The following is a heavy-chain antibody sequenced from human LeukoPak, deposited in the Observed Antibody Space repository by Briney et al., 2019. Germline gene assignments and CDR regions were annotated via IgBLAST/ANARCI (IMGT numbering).Heavy chain of an antibody. Sequence: GGSLRLSCAASGFTFSSYAMHWVRQAPGKGLEWVAVISYDGSNKYYADSVKGRFTISRDNSKNTLYLQMNSLRAEDTAVYYCARVPTGYSSSWYKKHYYYGMDVWGQGTTVTVSS. V-gene: IGHV3-30*04. CDR3: ARVPTGYSSSWYKKHYYYGMDV. CDR2: ISYDGSNK. D-gene: IGHD6-13*01. CDR1: GFTFSSYA. J-gene: IGHJ6*02.